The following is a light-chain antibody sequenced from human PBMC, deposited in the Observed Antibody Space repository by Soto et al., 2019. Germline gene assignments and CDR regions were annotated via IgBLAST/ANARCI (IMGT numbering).Light chain of an antibody. CDR3: CSYAGSYHWV. J-gene: IGLJ3*02. Sequence: QSPLTQPRSVSGSPGQSVTISCTGTSSDVGGYNYVSWYQQHPGKAPKLMIYDVSKRPSGVPDRFSGSKSGNTASLTISGLQAEDEADYYCCSYAGSYHWVFGGGTKLTVI. V-gene: IGLV2-11*01. CDR2: DVS. CDR1: SSDVGGYNY.